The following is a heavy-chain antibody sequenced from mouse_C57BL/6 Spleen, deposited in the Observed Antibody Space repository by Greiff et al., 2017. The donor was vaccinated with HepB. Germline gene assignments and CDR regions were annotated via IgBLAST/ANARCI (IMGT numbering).Heavy chain of an antibody. Sequence: VQLQQSGAELVKPGASVKLSCKASGYTFTSYWMHLVKQRPGQGLEWIGMIHPNSGSTNYNEKFKSKATLTVDKSSSTAYMQLSSLTSEDSAVYYCARIYYGNYWFAYWGQGTLVTVSA. CDR1: GYTFTSYW. D-gene: IGHD2-1*01. CDR2: IHPNSGST. J-gene: IGHJ3*01. CDR3: ARIYYGNYWFAY. V-gene: IGHV1-64*01.